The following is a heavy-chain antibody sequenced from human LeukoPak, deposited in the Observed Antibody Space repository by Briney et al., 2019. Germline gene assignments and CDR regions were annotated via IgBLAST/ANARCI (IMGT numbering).Heavy chain of an antibody. D-gene: IGHD4-11*01. CDR2: IRSKAYGGTT. CDR3: TRGVTDYIDFDY. V-gene: IGHV3-49*04. J-gene: IGHJ4*02. CDR1: GFTFGDYA. Sequence: GGSLRLSCTASGFTFGDYAMSWVRQAPGKGLEWVGFIRSKAYGGTTEYAASVKGRFTISRDDSKSIAYLQMNSLKTEDTAVYYCTRGVTDYIDFDYWGQGTLVTVSS.